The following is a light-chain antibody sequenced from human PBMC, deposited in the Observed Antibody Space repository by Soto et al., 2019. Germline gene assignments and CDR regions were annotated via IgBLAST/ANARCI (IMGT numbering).Light chain of an antibody. CDR3: QQRTDWVT. J-gene: IGKJ4*01. CDR2: EAS. Sequence: EIVLTQSQATLSFSPGERATLSCRASQSVSSYLAWYQQKPGQAPRLLIYEASNRATGIPARFSGSGSGTDFTLTISSLEPEDFAVYYCQQRTDWVTFGGGTKVEIK. CDR1: QSVSSY. V-gene: IGKV3-11*01.